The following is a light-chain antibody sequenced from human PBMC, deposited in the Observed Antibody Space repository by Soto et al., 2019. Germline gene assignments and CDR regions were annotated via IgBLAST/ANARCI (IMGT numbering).Light chain of an antibody. Sequence: DIQMTQSPSSVSASVGDRFTITCRASQSISSWLAWYQQKPGKAPKLLIYKASSLESGVPSRFSGSGSGTEFTLTISSLQPDDFATYYCQQYNSWWTFGQGTKVDI. J-gene: IGKJ1*01. CDR1: QSISSW. CDR3: QQYNSWWT. CDR2: KAS. V-gene: IGKV1-5*03.